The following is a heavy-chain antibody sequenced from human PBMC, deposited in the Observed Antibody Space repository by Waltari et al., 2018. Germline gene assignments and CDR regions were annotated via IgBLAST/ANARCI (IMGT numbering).Heavy chain of an antibody. J-gene: IGHJ3*02. D-gene: IGHD5-12*01. CDR1: GGSISSHY. V-gene: IGHV4-59*11. CDR2: IYYSGST. CDR3: ARDLGGYDSDAFDI. Sequence: QVQLQESGPGLVKPSETLSLTCTVSGGSISSHYWSWIRQPPGKGLEWIGYIYYSGSTNYNPSLKSRVTISVDTSKNQFSLKLSSVTAADTAVYYCARDLGGYDSDAFDIWGQGTMVTVSS.